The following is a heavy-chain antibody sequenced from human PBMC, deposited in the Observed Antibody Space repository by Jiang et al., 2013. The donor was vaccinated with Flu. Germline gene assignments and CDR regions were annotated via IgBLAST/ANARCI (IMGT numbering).Heavy chain of an antibody. V-gene: IGHV3-48*03. CDR3: ARGISSGWDYYYYAMDL. CDR1: GFTFSTYE. Sequence: GGGVGTAGGSLRLSCVASGFTFSTYEMNWVRQAPGKGLEWVSYISSGGGTIFYADSVKGRLTVSRDNAQNSVFLQMSSLRVEDTAVYYCARGISSGWDYYYYAMDLWGKGTTVTVSS. CDR2: ISSGGGTI. J-gene: IGHJ6*04. D-gene: IGHD6-25*01.